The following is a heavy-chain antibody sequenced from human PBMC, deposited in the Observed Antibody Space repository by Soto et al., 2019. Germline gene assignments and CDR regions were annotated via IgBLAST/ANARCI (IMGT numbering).Heavy chain of an antibody. D-gene: IGHD3-22*01. CDR2: IYPSGST. CDR3: ARVESSGYFLDY. CDR1: GGSIKSGGNS. V-gene: IGHV4-30-2*01. Sequence: SETLALTCGVSGGSIKSGGNSWSWIRQPPGKGLEWIGYIYPSGSTYYNPSLKSRVTMSVDRSKNQFSVKLRYVTAADTAVYYCARVESSGYFLDYWGQGTLVTVSS. J-gene: IGHJ4*02.